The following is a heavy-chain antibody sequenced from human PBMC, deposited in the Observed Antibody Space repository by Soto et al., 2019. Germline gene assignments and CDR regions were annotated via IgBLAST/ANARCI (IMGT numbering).Heavy chain of an antibody. CDR1: GFTFSSYA. CDR2: ISGSGGST. D-gene: IGHD3-3*01. V-gene: IGHV3-23*01. Sequence: VSLRLSCAASGFTFSSYAMSWVRQAPGKGLEWVSAISGSGGSTYYADSVKGRFTISRDSSKNTLFLQMNSLRAEDTAVYYCAKDVYYDFWSAYPYFDYWGQGTLVTVSS. J-gene: IGHJ4*02. CDR3: AKDVYYDFWSAYPYFDY.